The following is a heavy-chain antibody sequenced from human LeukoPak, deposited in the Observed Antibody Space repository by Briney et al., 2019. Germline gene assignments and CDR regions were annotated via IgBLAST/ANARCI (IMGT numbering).Heavy chain of an antibody. CDR1: GGSISSGGYY. CDR2: IYYSGST. V-gene: IGHV4-31*03. D-gene: IGHD2-15*01. Sequence: PSETLSLTCTVSGGSISSGGYYWSWIRQHPGKGLEWIGYIYYSGSTYYNPSLKSRVTISVDTSKNQFSLKLSSVTAADTAVYYCARGYCSGGSCYSNLWYYYGMDVWGQGTTVTVSS. J-gene: IGHJ6*02. CDR3: ARGYCSGGSCYSNLWYYYGMDV.